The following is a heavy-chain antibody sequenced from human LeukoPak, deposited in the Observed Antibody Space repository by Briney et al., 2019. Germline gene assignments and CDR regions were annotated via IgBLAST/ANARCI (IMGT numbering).Heavy chain of an antibody. D-gene: IGHD6-19*01. V-gene: IGHV3-33*06. CDR1: GFTFSTYG. Sequence: GGSLRLSCAASGFTFSTYGMHWVRQAPGKGLEWVAVIWYDGSNKYYADSVKGRFTISRDNSKNTLYLQMNSLRAEDTAAYYCAKDHTQQQWLGDPSGTYFDYWGQGTLVSVSS. CDR3: AKDHTQQQWLGDPSGTYFDY. J-gene: IGHJ4*02. CDR2: IWYDGSNK.